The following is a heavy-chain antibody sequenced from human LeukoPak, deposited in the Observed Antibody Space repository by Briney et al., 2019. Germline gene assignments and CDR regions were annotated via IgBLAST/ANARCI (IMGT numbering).Heavy chain of an antibody. CDR2: IYYSGST. CDR1: GGSISSGDYY. CDR3: ARALSGYDPGLDY. D-gene: IGHD5-12*01. Sequence: SETLSLTCTVSGGSISSGDYYWSWIRQPPGKGLEWIGYIYYSGSTYYNPSLKSRVTISVDTSKNQFSLKLSSVTAADTAVYYCARALSGYDPGLDYWGQGTLVTVSS. J-gene: IGHJ4*02. V-gene: IGHV4-30-4*01.